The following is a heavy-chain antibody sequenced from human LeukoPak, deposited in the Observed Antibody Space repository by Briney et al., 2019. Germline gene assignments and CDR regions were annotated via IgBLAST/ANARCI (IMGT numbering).Heavy chain of an antibody. CDR3: ARDDLGTSYFYYGMDV. Sequence: GGSLRHSCAAPGFTFSSYSMNWVRQAPGKGLEWVPYISSSGSTIYYADSVKGRFTISRDNAKNSLYLQMNSLRAEDTAVYYCARDDLGTSYFYYGMDVWGQGTTVTASS. V-gene: IGHV3-48*01. CDR1: GFTFSSYS. CDR2: ISSSGSTI. J-gene: IGHJ6*02. D-gene: IGHD3/OR15-3a*01.